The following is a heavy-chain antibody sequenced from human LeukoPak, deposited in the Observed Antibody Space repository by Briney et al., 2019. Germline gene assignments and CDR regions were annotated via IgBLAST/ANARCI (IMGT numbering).Heavy chain of an antibody. Sequence: PGGSLRLSCAASGVTFSSYGMHWVRQAPGKGLEWVAVIWYDGSNKYYADSVKGRFTISRDNSKNTLYLQMNSLRAEDTAVYYCAKDLGKGDLWFDPWGQGTLVTVSS. CDR2: IWYDGSNK. J-gene: IGHJ5*02. D-gene: IGHD3-16*01. V-gene: IGHV3-33*06. CDR1: GVTFSSYG. CDR3: AKDLGKGDLWFDP.